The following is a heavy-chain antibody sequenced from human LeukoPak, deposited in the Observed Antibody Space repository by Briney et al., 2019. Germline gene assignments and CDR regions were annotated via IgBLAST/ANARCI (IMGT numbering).Heavy chain of an antibody. CDR3: ARDSGSGNNDY. J-gene: IGHJ4*02. CDR2: ISAGNGNT. V-gene: IGHV1-3*01. D-gene: IGHD1-26*01. Sequence: ASVTVSCTASGYTFTSYAIHWVRQAPGQRLEWMGWISAGNGNTKYSQNFQSRVTFISNTSATTAFMELSSLRSEDAAVYYCARDSGSGNNDYWGQGTLVTVSS. CDR1: GYTFTSYA.